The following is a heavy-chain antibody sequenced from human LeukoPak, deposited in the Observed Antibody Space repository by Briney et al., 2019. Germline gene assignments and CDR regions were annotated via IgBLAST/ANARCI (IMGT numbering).Heavy chain of an antibody. CDR1: GFTFSSYW. CDR2: IKQDGSEK. J-gene: IGHJ6*03. Sequence: GGSLRLSCAASGFTFSSYWMSWVRQAPGKGLEWVANIKQDGSEKYYVDSVKGRFTISRDNAKNSLYLQMNSLRAEDTAVYYCAKQGRDWLRDYYYYMDVWGKGTTVTISS. V-gene: IGHV3-7*03. CDR3: AKQGRDWLRDYYYYMDV. D-gene: IGHD3-9*01.